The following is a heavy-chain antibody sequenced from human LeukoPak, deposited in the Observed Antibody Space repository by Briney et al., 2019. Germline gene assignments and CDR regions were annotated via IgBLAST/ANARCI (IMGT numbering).Heavy chain of an antibody. V-gene: IGHV3-23*01. CDR2: ISGSGGRT. CDR1: RFTFSSSA. J-gene: IGHJ6*02. CDR3: AKEVYCGRDCYNPGHGVDV. D-gene: IGHD2-21*02. Sequence: PGGSLRLSCAASRFTFSSSAMSWVRQAPGKGLEWVAAISGSGGRTYYADSVRGRFTISRDNSKNTLSLQMNSLRDEDTATYYCAKEVYCGRDCYNPGHGVDVWGQGTTVTVSS.